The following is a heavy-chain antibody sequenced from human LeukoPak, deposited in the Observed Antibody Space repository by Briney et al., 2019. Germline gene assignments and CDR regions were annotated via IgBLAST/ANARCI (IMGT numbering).Heavy chain of an antibody. Sequence: GGSLRLSXAASGFTFSSYWMSWVRQAPGKGLEWVANIKQDGSEKYYVDSVKGRFTISRDNAKNSLYLQMNSLRAEDTAVYYCAGAQYYYDSGGWGQGTLVTVSS. J-gene: IGHJ4*02. V-gene: IGHV3-7*01. CDR1: GFTFSSYW. CDR3: AGAQYYYDSGG. D-gene: IGHD3-22*01. CDR2: IKQDGSEK.